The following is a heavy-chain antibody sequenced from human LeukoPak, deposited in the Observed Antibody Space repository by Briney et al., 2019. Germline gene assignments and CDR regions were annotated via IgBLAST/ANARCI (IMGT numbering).Heavy chain of an antibody. Sequence: SETLSLTCTISGGSISNSYWSWIRQPPGKPLEWIGYIYYTGTTKYNPSLKSRATISLDTSKNQFSLKLTSVTAADTALFFCARGYDIDVWGQGTTVTVSS. CDR3: ARGYDIDV. CDR1: GGSISNSY. J-gene: IGHJ6*02. CDR2: IYYTGTT. V-gene: IGHV4-59*01.